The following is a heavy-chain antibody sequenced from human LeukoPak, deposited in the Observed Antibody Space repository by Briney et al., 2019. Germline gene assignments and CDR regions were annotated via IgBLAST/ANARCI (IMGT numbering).Heavy chain of an antibody. D-gene: IGHD3-3*01. CDR1: GGTFSSYG. Sequence: ASVKVSCKASGGTFSSYGISWVRQAPGQGLEWMGWISAYNGNTNYAQKLQGRVTMTTDTSTSTAYMELRSLRSDDTAVYYCARSSAFLEWSLEEPRFDPWGQGTLVTVSS. V-gene: IGHV1-18*01. J-gene: IGHJ5*02. CDR2: ISAYNGNT. CDR3: ARSSAFLEWSLEEPRFDP.